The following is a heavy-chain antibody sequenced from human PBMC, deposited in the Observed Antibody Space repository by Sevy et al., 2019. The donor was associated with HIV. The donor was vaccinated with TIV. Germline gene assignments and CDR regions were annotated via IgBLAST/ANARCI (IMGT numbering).Heavy chain of an antibody. CDR1: GFSFSDYH. Sequence: GGSRRLSCVTSGFSFSDYHMSWIRLAPGKGLEWISHITSSHGAKVYADSVRGRFDISRDNARKSVYLQMNRLQVEDTATYFCVGRRYRVGHSWSYFFDFWGQGTPVTVS. CDR3: VGRRYRVGHSWSYFFDF. CDR2: ITSSHGAK. J-gene: IGHJ4*02. V-gene: IGHV3-11*01. D-gene: IGHD5-18*01.